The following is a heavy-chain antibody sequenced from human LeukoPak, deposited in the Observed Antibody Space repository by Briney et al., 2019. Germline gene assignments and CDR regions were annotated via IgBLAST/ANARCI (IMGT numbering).Heavy chain of an antibody. J-gene: IGHJ1*01. CDR3: ARGYPLSTTAAGTYFQH. Sequence: ASVKVSCKASGYTFSGYYMHWVRQAPGQGLEWMGWINPNSGGTNYAQKFQGRVTMTRDTSISTAYMELSRLRSDDTAVYYCARGYPLSTTAAGTYFQHWRQGTLVTVSS. CDR2: INPNSGGT. V-gene: IGHV1-2*02. D-gene: IGHD6-13*01. CDR1: GYTFSGYY.